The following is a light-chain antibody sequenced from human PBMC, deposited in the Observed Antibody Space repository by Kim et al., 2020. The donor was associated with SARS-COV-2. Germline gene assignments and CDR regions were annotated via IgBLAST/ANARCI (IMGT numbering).Light chain of an antibody. V-gene: IGLV1-44*01. Sequence: QSVLTQPPSASGTPGQRVTISCSGTTSNIGSQTVNWYQQLPGTAPRLLIYSDNQRPSGVPDRFSGSKSGTSGSLAISGLQSEDETTYYCAAWDDSLNAYVFGSGTKVTVL. CDR1: TSNIGSQT. CDR3: AAWDDSLNAYV. J-gene: IGLJ1*01. CDR2: SDN.